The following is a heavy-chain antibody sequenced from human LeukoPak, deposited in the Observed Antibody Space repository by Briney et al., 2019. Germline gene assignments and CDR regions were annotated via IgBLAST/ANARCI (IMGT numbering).Heavy chain of an antibody. V-gene: IGHV4-39*01. CDR1: GGSISSSSYY. CDR3: ARLPYDSSGYLYYYYYYGMDV. CDR2: IYYSGST. J-gene: IGHJ6*02. D-gene: IGHD3-22*01. Sequence: PSETLSLTCTVSGGSISSSSYYWGWIRQPPGKGLEWIGSIYYSGSTYYNPSLKSRGTISVDTSKNQFSLKLSSVTAADTAVYYCARLPYDSSGYLYYYYYYGMDVWGQGTTVTVSS.